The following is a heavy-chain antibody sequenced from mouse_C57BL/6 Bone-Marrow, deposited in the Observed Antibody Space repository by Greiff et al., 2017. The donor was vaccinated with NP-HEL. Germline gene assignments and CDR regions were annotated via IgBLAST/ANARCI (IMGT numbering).Heavy chain of an antibody. CDR3: AIYYPVYYFDY. J-gene: IGHJ2*01. CDR1: GYTFTSYW. CDR2: IDPSDSYT. Sequence: QVQLQQPGAELVKPGASVKLSCKASGYTFTSYWMQWVKQRPGQGLEWIGEIDPSDSYTNYNQKFKGKATLTVDTSSSTAYMQLSSLTSEDSAVYYCAIYYPVYYFDYWGQGTTLTVSS. D-gene: IGHD1-1*01. V-gene: IGHV1-50*01.